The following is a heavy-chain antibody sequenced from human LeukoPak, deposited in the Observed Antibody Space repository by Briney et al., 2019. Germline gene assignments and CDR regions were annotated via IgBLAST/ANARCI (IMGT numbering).Heavy chain of an antibody. CDR3: ARDVRYFDGSGYPHDAFDV. J-gene: IGHJ3*01. V-gene: IGHV3-53*01. D-gene: IGHD3-22*01. CDR2: IYTGGGT. CDR1: GFSFSGSY. Sequence: PGGSLRLSCAASGFSFSGSYMTWVRHTPGKGLEWLSVIYTGGGTDYADSVKGRFTISRDDSRNALYLEMNSLRVDDTAVYYCARDVRYFDGSGYPHDAFDVWGQGTMVTVSS.